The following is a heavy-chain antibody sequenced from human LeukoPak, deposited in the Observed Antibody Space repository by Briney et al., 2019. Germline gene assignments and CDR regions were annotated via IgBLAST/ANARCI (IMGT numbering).Heavy chain of an antibody. CDR2: INPSGVST. D-gene: IGHD1-20*01. J-gene: IGHJ4*02. CDR1: GYTFTSNS. CDR3: ASAYNWNDGLGN. V-gene: IGHV1-46*01. Sequence: VASVKVSCKASGYTFTSNSMHWVRQAPGQGLEWMGVINPSGVSTTYAQTFQGRVTVTRDTSTSTLELSSLRSKDTAVYFCASAYNWNDGLGNCGQGTLVTASS.